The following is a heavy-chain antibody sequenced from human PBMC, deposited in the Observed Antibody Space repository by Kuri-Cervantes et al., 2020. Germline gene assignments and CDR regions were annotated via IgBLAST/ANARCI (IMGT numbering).Heavy chain of an antibody. D-gene: IGHD3-3*01. Sequence: SETLSLTCTVSGGSVSSGSYYWSWIRQPPGKGLEWIGYIYYSGSTNYNPSLKSRVTISVDTSKNQFSLKLSSVTAADTAVYYCARDTPHPLHYDFWSGHKYYYYGMDVWGQGTTVTVSS. CDR1: GGSVSSGSYY. V-gene: IGHV4-61*01. CDR2: IYYSGST. CDR3: ARDTPHPLHYDFWSGHKYYYYGMDV. J-gene: IGHJ6*02.